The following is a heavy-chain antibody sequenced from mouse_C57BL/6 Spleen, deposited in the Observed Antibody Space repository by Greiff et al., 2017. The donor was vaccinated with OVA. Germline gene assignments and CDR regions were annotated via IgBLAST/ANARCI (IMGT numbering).Heavy chain of an antibody. CDR3: ARQNDYDAGAWFAY. V-gene: IGHV5-12*01. CDR1: GFTFSDYY. D-gene: IGHD2-4*01. J-gene: IGHJ3*01. CDR2: ISNGGGST. Sequence: EVQLVESGGGLVQPGGSLKLSCAASGFTFSDYYMYWVRQTPEKRLEWVAYISNGGGSTYYPDTVKGRFTISRDNAKNTLYLQLSRLKSEDTAMYYCARQNDYDAGAWFAYWGQGTLVTVSA.